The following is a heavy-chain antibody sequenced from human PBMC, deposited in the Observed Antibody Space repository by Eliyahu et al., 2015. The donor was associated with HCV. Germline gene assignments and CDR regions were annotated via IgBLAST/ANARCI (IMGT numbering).Heavy chain of an antibody. J-gene: IGHJ6*02. CDR1: VCTFWHAG. Sequence: QVHLVESGGGVVQPGRSLRXSCAATVCTFWHAGLGPLDPRPGTVEXGGWLVYGLVMVKXYLDSVKGRFTISRDNSNNMLFLQMNSLSAEDTAIYYCAKSRDAYIHGLAWGQGTTVTVSS. V-gene: IGHV3-33*03. D-gene: IGHD5-24*01. CDR2: YGLVMVK. CDR3: AKSRDAYIHGLA.